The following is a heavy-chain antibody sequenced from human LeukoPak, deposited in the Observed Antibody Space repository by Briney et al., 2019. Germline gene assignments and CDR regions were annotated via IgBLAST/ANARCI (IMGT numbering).Heavy chain of an antibody. D-gene: IGHD3-10*01. CDR1: EYILSDYY. CDR2: INLNSGST. V-gene: IGHV1-2*02. CDR3: ARSSGGSGRWGDNWFDP. Sequence: VASVKVSCKTSEYILSDYYVHWVRQAPGEGLEWLGWINLNSGSTNYAQKFQGRVTMTRDTSISTAYMELSSLRSDDTAVYYCARSSGGSGRWGDNWFDPWGQGTLVSVSS. J-gene: IGHJ5*02.